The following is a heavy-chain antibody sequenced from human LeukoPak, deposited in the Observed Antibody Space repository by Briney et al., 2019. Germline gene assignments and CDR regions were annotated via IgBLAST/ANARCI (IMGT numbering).Heavy chain of an antibody. Sequence: SETLSLTCTVSGGSISSYYWSWIRQPPGKGLEWIGYIYYSGSTNYNPSLKSRVTISVDTSKNQFSLKLSSVTAADTAVYYCAAVLLWFGELSDDAFDIWGQGTMVTVSS. D-gene: IGHD3-10*01. CDR3: AAVLLWFGELSDDAFDI. CDR2: IYYSGST. V-gene: IGHV4-59*08. CDR1: GGSISSYY. J-gene: IGHJ3*02.